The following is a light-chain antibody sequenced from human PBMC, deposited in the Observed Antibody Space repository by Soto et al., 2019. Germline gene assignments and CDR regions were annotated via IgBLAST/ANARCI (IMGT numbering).Light chain of an antibody. Sequence: EIVMTQSPATLSVSPGERATLSCRASQSVSSNLAWYQQKPGQAPRLLIYGASTRATGIPARLSGSGSGTEFTLTISSLQSEDFATYYCQQYNAYPWTFGQGTKVDIK. CDR3: QQYNAYPWT. V-gene: IGKV3-15*01. J-gene: IGKJ1*01. CDR2: GAS. CDR1: QSVSSN.